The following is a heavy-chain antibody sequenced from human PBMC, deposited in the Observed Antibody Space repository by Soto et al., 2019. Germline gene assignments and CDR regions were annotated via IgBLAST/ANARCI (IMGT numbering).Heavy chain of an antibody. CDR3: ARLGGYYQALDS. Sequence: PSETLSLTCTVSGGSISSYYWSWTRQSPGKGLEWIGYIYYAGTTAHNPSLKRRVTISLDTAKNQFSLKLDSVTAADTATYYCARLGGYYQALDSWGAGTLVTAPQ. CDR1: GGSISSYY. J-gene: IGHJ4*02. D-gene: IGHD3-22*01. V-gene: IGHV4-59*08. CDR2: IYYAGTT.